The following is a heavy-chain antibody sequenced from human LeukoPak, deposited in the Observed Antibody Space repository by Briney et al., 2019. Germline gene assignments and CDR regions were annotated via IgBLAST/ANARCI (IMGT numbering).Heavy chain of an antibody. CDR3: AKDVSALSHYYGMDV. Sequence: GGSLRLSCAASGFTFSSYGMHWVRQAPGKGLEWVAVISYDGSNKYYADSVKGRFTISRDNSKNTLYLQMNSLRAEDTAVYYCAKDVSALSHYYGMDVWGQGTRSPSP. D-gene: IGHD2/OR15-2a*01. J-gene: IGHJ6*02. V-gene: IGHV3-30*18. CDR1: GFTFSSYG. CDR2: ISYDGSNK.